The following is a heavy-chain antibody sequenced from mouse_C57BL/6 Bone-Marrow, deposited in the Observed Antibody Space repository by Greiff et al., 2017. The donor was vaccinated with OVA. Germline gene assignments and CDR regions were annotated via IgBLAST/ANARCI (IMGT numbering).Heavy chain of an antibody. Sequence: EVQLVESGGGLVQPKGSLKLSCAASGFTFNTYAMHWVRQAPGKGLEWVARIRSKSSNYATYYADSVKDRFTISRDASQSMLYLQMNNLKTEDTAMYYCVRGHYYGSSYLYAMDYWGQGTSVTVSS. CDR3: VRGHYYGSSYLYAMDY. J-gene: IGHJ4*01. CDR1: GFTFNTYA. CDR2: IRSKSSNYAT. D-gene: IGHD1-1*01. V-gene: IGHV10-3*01.